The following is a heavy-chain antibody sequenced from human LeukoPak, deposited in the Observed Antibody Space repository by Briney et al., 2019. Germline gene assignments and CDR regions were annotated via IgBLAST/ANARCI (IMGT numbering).Heavy chain of an antibody. D-gene: IGHD1-26*01. CDR3: ARQGTRGSYSRFDY. J-gene: IGHJ4*02. CDR2: IIPIFGTA. V-gene: IGHV1-69*13. CDR1: GGTFSSYA. Sequence: VASVKVSCKASGGTFSSYAISWVRQAPGQGLEWMGGIIPIFGTANYAQKFQGRVTITADESTSTAYMELSSLRSEDTAVYYCARQGTRGSYSRFDYWGQGTLVTVSS.